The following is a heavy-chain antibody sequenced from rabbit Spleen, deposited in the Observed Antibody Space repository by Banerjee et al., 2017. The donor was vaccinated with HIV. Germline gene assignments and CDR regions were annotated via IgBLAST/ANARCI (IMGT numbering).Heavy chain of an antibody. J-gene: IGHJ6*01. CDR2: IDTGSSGFT. CDR3: ARDSGSSFSSYGMDL. Sequence: QSLEESGGDLVKPGASLTLTCTASGVSFNFNSYMCWVRQAPGKGLEWIACIDTGSSGFTYFASWAKGRFTISKTSSTTVTLQMTSLTAADTATYFCARDSGSSFSSYGMDLWGQGTLVTVS. V-gene: IGHV1S40*01. CDR1: GVSFNFNSY. D-gene: IGHD8-1*01.